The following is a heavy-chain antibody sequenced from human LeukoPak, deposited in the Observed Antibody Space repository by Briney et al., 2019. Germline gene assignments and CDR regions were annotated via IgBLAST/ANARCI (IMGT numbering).Heavy chain of an antibody. CDR2: ISGSGDII. Sequence: PGGSLRLSCAASGFTFSSYAMTWVRQVPGKGLEWVSSISGSGDIIYYADSVKGRFTISRDNSKNTLHVQMNSLRAEDSAVYYCAKDPTVAGAAEYFQHWGQGTLVTVSS. CDR3: AKDPTVAGAAEYFQH. J-gene: IGHJ1*01. D-gene: IGHD6-19*01. CDR1: GFTFSSYA. V-gene: IGHV3-23*01.